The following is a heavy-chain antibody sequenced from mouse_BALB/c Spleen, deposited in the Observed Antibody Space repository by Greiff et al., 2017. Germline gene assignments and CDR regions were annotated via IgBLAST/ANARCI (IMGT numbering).Heavy chain of an antibody. Sequence: VQLQQSGPELGKPGASVKISCKASGYSFTGYNMYWVKQSHRKSLEWIGYIDPYNGGTSYNQKSKGKATLTVDKSSSTAYMHLNSLTSEDSAIYYCARSDSSGLAWFAYWGQGTLVTVSA. V-gene: IGHV1S135*01. J-gene: IGHJ3*01. CDR3: ARSDSSGLAWFAY. CDR1: GYSFTGYN. D-gene: IGHD3-2*01. CDR2: IDPYNGGT.